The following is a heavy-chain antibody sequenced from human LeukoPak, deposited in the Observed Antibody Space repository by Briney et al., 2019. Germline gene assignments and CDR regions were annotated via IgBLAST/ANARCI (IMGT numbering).Heavy chain of an antibody. CDR1: GYTFTGYY. CDR2: INPNSDGT. Sequence: ASVKVSCKASGYTFTGYYMHWVRQAPGQGLEWMGWINPNSDGTNYAQKFQGRVTMTRDTSISTAYMELSRLRSDDTVVYYCARDRAYDFWSGYSEYYYYGMDVWGQGTTVTVSS. D-gene: IGHD3-3*01. V-gene: IGHV1-2*02. J-gene: IGHJ6*02. CDR3: ARDRAYDFWSGYSEYYYYGMDV.